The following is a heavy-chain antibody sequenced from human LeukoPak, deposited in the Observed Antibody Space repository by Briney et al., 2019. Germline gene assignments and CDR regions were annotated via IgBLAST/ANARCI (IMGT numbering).Heavy chain of an antibody. D-gene: IGHD3-16*01. V-gene: IGHV3-23*01. CDR2: ISGGGGGT. J-gene: IGHJ4*02. CDR1: GFTFSSYA. Sequence: GGSLRLSCAASGFTFSSYAMSWVRQAPGKGLEWVSTISGGGGGTYYADSVKGRFTISRDNAKNSLYLQMNSLRAEDTAVYYCAREGGRFDYWGQGTLVTVSS. CDR3: AREGGRFDY.